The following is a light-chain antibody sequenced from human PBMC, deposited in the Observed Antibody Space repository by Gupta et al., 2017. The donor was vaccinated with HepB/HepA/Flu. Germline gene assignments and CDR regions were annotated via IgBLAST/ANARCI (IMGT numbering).Light chain of an antibody. CDR1: QSVSTI. J-gene: IGKJ1*01. CDR2: GAS. Sequence: IVLTPSPATLSVSPGETATLSCRASQSVSTILAWYQQKPGQAPRLLIYGASTRATGVPARFSGSGSGTEFTLTISSLQSEDSAVYYCQQYNNWPPWTFGQGTKVEIK. V-gene: IGKV3-15*01. CDR3: QQYNNWPPWT.